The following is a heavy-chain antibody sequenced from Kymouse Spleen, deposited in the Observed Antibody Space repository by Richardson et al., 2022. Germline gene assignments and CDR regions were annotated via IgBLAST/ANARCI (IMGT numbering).Heavy chain of an antibody. CDR1: GGSFSGYY. CDR3: ARGPRIAAAGHYFDY. V-gene: IGHV4-34*01. J-gene: IGHJ4*02. CDR2: INHSGST. Sequence: QVQLQQWGAGLLKPSETLSLTCAVYGGSFSGYYWSWIRQPPGKGLEWIGEINHSGSTNYNPSLKSRVTISVDTSKNQFSLKLSSVTAADTAVYYCARGPRIAAAGHYFDYWGQGTLVTVSS. D-gene: IGHD6-13*01.